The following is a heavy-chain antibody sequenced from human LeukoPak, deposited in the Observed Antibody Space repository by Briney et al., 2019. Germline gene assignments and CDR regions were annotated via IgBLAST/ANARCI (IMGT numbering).Heavy chain of an antibody. V-gene: IGHV3-23*01. D-gene: IGHD1-26*01. CDR1: GFTVSSNY. CDR2: ISGSGGST. CDR3: AKDPPGGVGAPGDYFDY. Sequence: PGGSLRLSCAASGFTVSSNYMSWVRQAPGKGLEWVSAISGSGGSTYYADSVKGRFTISRDNSKNTLYLQMNSLRAEDTAVYYCAKDPPGGVGAPGDYFDYWGQGTLVTVSS. J-gene: IGHJ4*02.